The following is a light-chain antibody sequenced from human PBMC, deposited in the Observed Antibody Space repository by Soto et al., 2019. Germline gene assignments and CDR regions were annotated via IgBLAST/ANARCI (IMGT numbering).Light chain of an antibody. CDR3: SSYAISRDVV. Sequence: QSALTQPASVSGSPGQSITISCTGTSSDVGGYDYVSWYQQHPGKAPKLMIYDVINRPSGGSHRFSGSKSGNTASLTISGLQAEDEADYYCSSYAISRDVVFGGGTKLTVL. J-gene: IGLJ2*01. CDR1: SSDVGGYDY. V-gene: IGLV2-14*01. CDR2: DVI.